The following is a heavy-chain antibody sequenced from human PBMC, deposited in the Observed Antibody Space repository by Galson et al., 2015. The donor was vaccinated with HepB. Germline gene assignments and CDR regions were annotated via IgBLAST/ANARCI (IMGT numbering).Heavy chain of an antibody. V-gene: IGHV3-13*01. CDR3: AREGPGEVYFDY. D-gene: IGHD3-10*01. CDR1: GFTFSSYD. CDR2: IGTAGDT. J-gene: IGHJ4*02. Sequence: SLRLSCAASGFTFSSYDMHWVRQATGKGLEWVSAIGTAGDTYYPGSVKGRFTISRENAKNSLYLQMNSLRAGDTAVCYCAREGPGEVYFDYWGQGTLVTVSS.